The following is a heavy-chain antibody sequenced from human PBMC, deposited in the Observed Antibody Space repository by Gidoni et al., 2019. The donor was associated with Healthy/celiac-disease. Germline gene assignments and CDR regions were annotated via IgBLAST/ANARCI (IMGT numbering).Heavy chain of an antibody. V-gene: IGHV3-48*03. J-gene: IGHJ2*01. CDR2: ISSSGSTI. Sequence: EVQLVESGGGLVQPGGSLRLSCAASGFTFSSYEMNWVRQAPGKGLEWVSYISSSGSTIYYADSVKGRFTISRDNAKNSLYLQMNSLRAEDTAVYYCARSSVPPFNWYFDLWGRGTLVTVSS. CDR1: GFTFSSYE. CDR3: ARSSVPPFNWYFDL. D-gene: IGHD6-6*01.